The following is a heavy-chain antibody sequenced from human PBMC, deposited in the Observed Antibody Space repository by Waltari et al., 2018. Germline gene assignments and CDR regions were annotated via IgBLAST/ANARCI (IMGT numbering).Heavy chain of an antibody. CDR2: IYYSGST. J-gene: IGHJ2*01. CDR1: GGSISSYY. Sequence: QVQLQESGPGLVKPSETLSLTCTVSGGSISSYYWSWIRQPPGKGLAWIGYIYYSGSTNYNPSLKSRVTISVDTSKNQFSLKLSSVTAADTAVYYCARRARYDFWSGYPTGYFDLWGRGTLVTVSS. CDR3: ARRARYDFWSGYPTGYFDL. D-gene: IGHD3-3*01. V-gene: IGHV4-59*01.